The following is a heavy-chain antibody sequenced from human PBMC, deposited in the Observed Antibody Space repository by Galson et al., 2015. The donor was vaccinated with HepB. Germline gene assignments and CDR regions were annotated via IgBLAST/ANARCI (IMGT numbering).Heavy chain of an antibody. J-gene: IGHJ6*03. CDR1: GFTFSSYS. D-gene: IGHD5-24*01. CDR2: ISSSSSYI. V-gene: IGHV3-21*01. CDR3: ARGERTNYYYYYYMDV. Sequence: SLRLSCAASGFTFSSYSMNWVRQAPGKGLEWVSSISSSSSYIYYADSVKGRFTISRDNAKNSLYLQMNSPRAEDTAVYYCARGERTNYYYYYYMDVWGKGTTVTVSS.